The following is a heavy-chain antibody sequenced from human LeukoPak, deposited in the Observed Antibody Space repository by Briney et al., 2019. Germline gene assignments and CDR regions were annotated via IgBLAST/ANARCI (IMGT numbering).Heavy chain of an antibody. CDR3: ARGGTSGWRTPNDDY. CDR1: GYTFTSYG. CDR2: SPYNGNT. Sequence: ASVKVSCKASGYTFTSYGISWVRQAPGQGLEWMGWSPYNGNTNHAQKFQGRVTMTTDISTGTAYMELRSLRSDDTAVYYCARGGTSGWRTPNDDYWGQGTLVTVSS. V-gene: IGHV1-18*01. D-gene: IGHD6-19*01. J-gene: IGHJ4*02.